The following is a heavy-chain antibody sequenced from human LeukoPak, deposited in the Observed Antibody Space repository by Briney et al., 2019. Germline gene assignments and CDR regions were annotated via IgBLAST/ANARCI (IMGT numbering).Heavy chain of an antibody. CDR2: ISAYNGNT. V-gene: IGHV1-18*04. J-gene: IGHJ4*02. Sequence: GASVKVSCKASGYTFTGYYMHWVRQAPGQGLEWMGWISAYNGNTNYAQKLQGRVTMTTDTSTSTAYMELRSLRSDDTAVYYCARDSSGRYFDYWGQGTLVTVSS. CDR1: GYTFTGYY. CDR3: ARDSSGRYFDY. D-gene: IGHD6-19*01.